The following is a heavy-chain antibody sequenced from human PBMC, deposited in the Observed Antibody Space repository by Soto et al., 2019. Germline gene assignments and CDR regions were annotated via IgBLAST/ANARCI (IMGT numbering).Heavy chain of an antibody. CDR2: ISAYNGNT. CDR1: VYTFTSYG. Sequence: SGKVACKASVYTFTSYGISWVRQAPGQGLEWMGWISAYNGNTNYAQKLQGRVTMTTDTSTSTAYMELRSLRSDETAVYYCARNYYSKHPTALYYYYGMDVWGQGTTVTVSS. V-gene: IGHV1-18*01. D-gene: IGHD4-4*01. J-gene: IGHJ6*02. CDR3: ARNYYSKHPTALYYYYGMDV.